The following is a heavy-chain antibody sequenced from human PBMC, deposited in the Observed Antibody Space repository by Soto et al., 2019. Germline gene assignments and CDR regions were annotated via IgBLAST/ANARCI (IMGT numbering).Heavy chain of an antibody. CDR1: GFTFSSYE. CDR2: ISSSGSTI. D-gene: IGHD6-19*01. CDR3: AKENTRVAGLFDY. J-gene: IGHJ4*02. V-gene: IGHV3-48*03. Sequence: GGSLRLSCAASGFTFSSYEMNWVRQAPGKGLEWVSYISSSGSTIYYADSVKGRFTISRDNAKNSLYLQMNSLRAEDTAVYYCAKENTRVAGLFDYWGQGTLVTVSS.